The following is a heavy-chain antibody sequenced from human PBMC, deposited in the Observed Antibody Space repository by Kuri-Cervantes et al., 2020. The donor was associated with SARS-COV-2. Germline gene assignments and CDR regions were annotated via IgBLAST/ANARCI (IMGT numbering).Heavy chain of an antibody. CDR3: ARLGTRGYSYGYPLGAFDI. D-gene: IGHD5-18*01. CDR2: ISAYNGNT. Sequence: ASFKVSCNASGDTFTSYGISCVRQAPGQGLEWMGWISAYNGNTNYAQKFQGRVTITADKSTSTAYMELSSLRSEDTAVYYCARLGTRGYSYGYPLGAFDIWGQGTMVTVSS. V-gene: IGHV1-18*01. CDR1: GDTFTSYG. J-gene: IGHJ3*02.